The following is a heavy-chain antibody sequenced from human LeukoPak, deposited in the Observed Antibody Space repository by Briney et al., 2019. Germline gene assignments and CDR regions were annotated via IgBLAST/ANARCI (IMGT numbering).Heavy chain of an antibody. D-gene: IGHD1-26*01. CDR3: ASERFSGSYFDY. V-gene: IGHV4-4*09. CDR2: IYTSGST. Sequence: SETLSHTCTVSGGSISSYYWSWIRQPPGKGLEWIGYIYTSGSTNYNPSLKSRVTISVDTSKNQFSLKLSSVTAADTAVYYCASERFSGSYFDYWGQGTLVTVSS. CDR1: GGSISSYY. J-gene: IGHJ4*02.